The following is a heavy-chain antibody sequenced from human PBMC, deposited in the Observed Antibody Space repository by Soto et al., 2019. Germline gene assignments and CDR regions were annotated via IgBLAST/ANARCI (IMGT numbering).Heavy chain of an antibody. D-gene: IGHD1-1*01. V-gene: IGHV3-9*01. CDR1: RCTFGDYG. J-gene: IGHJ3*02. CDR2: ISRNGGSI. Sequence: GGSLRLSCAATRCTFGDYGMHWVRQPPGKGLEWVSGISRNGGSIGYADSVKGRFTISRDNAKNSLYLQMNSLKPEDTALYYCAKDMAGTTGAFDIWGQGTVVTVSS. CDR3: AKDMAGTTGAFDI.